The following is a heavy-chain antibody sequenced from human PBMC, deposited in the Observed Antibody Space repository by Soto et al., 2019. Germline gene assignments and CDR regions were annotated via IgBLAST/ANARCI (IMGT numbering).Heavy chain of an antibody. CDR3: ARLGSTYGFDAFDI. J-gene: IGHJ3*02. V-gene: IGHV1-18*01. D-gene: IGHD3-10*01. CDR1: GYNFITYG. CDR2: ISPYNTNT. Sequence: QGQLVQSGVEVKKPGASVKVSCEASGYNFITYGITWVRQAPGQGLEWMGWISPYNTNTDYAQKLQGRGTMTTDTSTNTPSMELRNLRPDDTAVYYCARLGSTYGFDAFDIWGQGTLVTVSS.